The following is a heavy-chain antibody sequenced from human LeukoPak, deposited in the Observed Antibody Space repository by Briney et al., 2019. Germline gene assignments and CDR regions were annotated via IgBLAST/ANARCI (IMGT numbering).Heavy chain of an antibody. J-gene: IGHJ4*02. V-gene: IGHV4-30-4*01. CDR2: IYYSGST. D-gene: IGHD2-2*01. Sequence: SQTLSLTCTVSGGSISSGDYYWGWIRQPPGKDLEWIGYIYYSGSTYYNPSLKSRVTISVDTSKNQFSLKLSSVTAADTAVYYCAREFQYADYFDYWGQGTLVTVSS. CDR1: GGSISSGDYY. CDR3: AREFQYADYFDY.